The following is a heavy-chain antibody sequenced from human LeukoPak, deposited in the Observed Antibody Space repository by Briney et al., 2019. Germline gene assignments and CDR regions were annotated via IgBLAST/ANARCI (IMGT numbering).Heavy chain of an antibody. Sequence: ASVKVSCKASGYTFTGYYMHWVRQAPGQGLEWMGWINPNSGRTNYAQKFQGRVTMTRDTSISTAYMELSRLRSDDTAVYYRARDLTYYDILTGLEGWGQGTLVTVSS. CDR3: ARDLTYYDILTGLEG. V-gene: IGHV1-2*02. CDR1: GYTFTGYY. J-gene: IGHJ4*02. D-gene: IGHD3-9*01. CDR2: INPNSGRT.